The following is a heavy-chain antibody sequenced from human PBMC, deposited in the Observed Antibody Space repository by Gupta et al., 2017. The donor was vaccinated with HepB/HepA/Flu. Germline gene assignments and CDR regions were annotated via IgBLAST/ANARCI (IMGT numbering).Heavy chain of an antibody. CDR1: GDSVSSNSAA. CDR2: TYYRSKFYD. D-gene: IGHD3-10*01. CDR3: ARALDYFHSGSPTNWFDP. Sequence: QVQLQQSGPGLVKPSQTLSLTCAISGDSVSSNSAAWNWIRQSPSRGLEWLGRTYYRSKFYDDYAVSVKSRITIKPDTSKNQFSLQLNSVTPEDTAVYYCARALDYFHSGSPTNWFDPWGQGILVTASS. V-gene: IGHV6-1*01. J-gene: IGHJ5*02.